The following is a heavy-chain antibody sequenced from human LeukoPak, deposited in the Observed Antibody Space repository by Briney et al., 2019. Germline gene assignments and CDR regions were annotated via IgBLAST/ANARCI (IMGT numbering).Heavy chain of an antibody. CDR1: GVTFSSFA. CDR3: TAKRPGHYPYDY. CDR2: IGTGGDT. J-gene: IGHJ4*02. D-gene: IGHD4-17*01. Sequence: GGSLRLSCAASGVTFSSFAMTWVRQAPGKGLEWVSVIGTGGDTFSADSVKGRFTISRDNSKNTLYLQLSRLRAQDTAVYYCTAKRPGHYPYDYSGPGTLVTVSS. V-gene: IGHV3-23*01.